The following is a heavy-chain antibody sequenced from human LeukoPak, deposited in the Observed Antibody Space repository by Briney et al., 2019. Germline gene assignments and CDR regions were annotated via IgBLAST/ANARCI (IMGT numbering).Heavy chain of an antibody. J-gene: IGHJ4*02. Sequence: SQTLSLTCAISGDSVSSNIAAWNWIRQSPSRGLEWLGRTYYRSKWYNDYAVSVKSRITINPDTSKNQFSLQLNSVTPEDTAVYYCARVRIRCSSTSCYSSSFFDYWGQGTLVTVSS. D-gene: IGHD2-2*02. V-gene: IGHV6-1*01. CDR2: TYYRSKWYN. CDR3: ARVRIRCSSTSCYSSSFFDY. CDR1: GDSVSSNIAA.